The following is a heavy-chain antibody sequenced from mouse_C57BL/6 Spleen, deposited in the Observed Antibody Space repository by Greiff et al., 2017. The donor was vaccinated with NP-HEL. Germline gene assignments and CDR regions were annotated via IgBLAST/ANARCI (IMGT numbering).Heavy chain of an antibody. CDR3: ARTLYDGYYFAY. CDR2: INPNNGGT. Sequence: VHVKQSGPELVKPGASVKIPCKASGYTFTDYNMDWVKQSHGKSLEWIGDINPNNGGTIYNQKFKGKATLTVDKSSSTAYMELRSLTSEDTAVYYCARTLYDGYYFAYWGQGTLVTVSA. D-gene: IGHD2-3*01. J-gene: IGHJ3*01. V-gene: IGHV1-18*01. CDR1: GYTFTDYN.